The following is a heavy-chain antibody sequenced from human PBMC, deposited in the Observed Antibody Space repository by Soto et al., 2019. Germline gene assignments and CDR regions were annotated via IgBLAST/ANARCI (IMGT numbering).Heavy chain of an antibody. D-gene: IGHD1-26*01. CDR1: GFPFSMYW. J-gene: IGHJ5*02. V-gene: IGHV3-74*01. CDR3: ARGPRADSCGTCDH. Sequence: PAGSLRLSCTVSGFPFSMYWRNWVRQAPGQRPYWLARISDDGATTNYPAFMRGRFTISRDMSKNPFYLQMNYLEPADTAVYYCARGPRADSCGTCDHWGQGTPVTVSS. CDR2: ISDDGATT.